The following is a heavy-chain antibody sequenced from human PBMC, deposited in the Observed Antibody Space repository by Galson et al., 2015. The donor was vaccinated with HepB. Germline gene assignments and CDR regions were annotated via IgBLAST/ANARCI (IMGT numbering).Heavy chain of an antibody. V-gene: IGHV2-70*01. D-gene: IGHD3-22*01. CDR3: ARIQHYYDREGAFDI. CDR1: GFSLSTSGMC. J-gene: IGHJ3*02. CDR2: IDWDDDK. Sequence: PALVKPTQTLTLTCTFSGFSLSTSGMCVSWIRQPPGKALEWLALIDWDDDKYYSTSLKTRLTISKDTSKNQVVLTMTSMDPVDTATYYCARIQHYYDREGAFDIWGQGTMVTVSS.